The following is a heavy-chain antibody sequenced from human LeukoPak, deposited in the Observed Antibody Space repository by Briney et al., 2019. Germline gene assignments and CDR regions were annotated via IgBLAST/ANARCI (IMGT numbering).Heavy chain of an antibody. CDR1: GGSFSDFY. Sequence: SETLSLTCVLYGGSFSDFYWGWIRQPPGKGLEWIGEIHHSGSTNYNPSLKSRVTISVDTSKNQFSLKLTSVTAADTAVYYCATQPDYYYYGMDVWGQGTTVTVSS. V-gene: IGHV4-34*01. CDR3: ATQPDYYYYGMDV. CDR2: IHHSGST. J-gene: IGHJ6*02.